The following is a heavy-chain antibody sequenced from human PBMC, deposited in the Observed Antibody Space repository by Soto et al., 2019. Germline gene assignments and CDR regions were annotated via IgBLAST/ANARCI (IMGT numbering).Heavy chain of an antibody. D-gene: IGHD2-15*01. Sequence: EVQLVESGGGLVQPGGSLRLSCAASGFTVSSKYMSWVRQAPGKGLEWVSLIQSGGPTYYADSVKGRFTISRDTSENTVHLQIDSLRAEDTAIYYCARDDVLCDGGRCYGVPLDVWGTGTTVTVSS. CDR2: IQSGGPT. V-gene: IGHV3-66*01. CDR3: ARDDVLCDGGRCYGVPLDV. J-gene: IGHJ6*04. CDR1: GFTVSSKY.